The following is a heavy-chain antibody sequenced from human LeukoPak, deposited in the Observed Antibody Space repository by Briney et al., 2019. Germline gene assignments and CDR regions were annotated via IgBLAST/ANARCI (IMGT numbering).Heavy chain of an antibody. CDR2: IIPILGIA. CDR1: GYTFTSYD. D-gene: IGHD3-16*02. Sequence: SVKVSCKASGYTFTSYDINWVRQATGQGLEWMGRIIPILGIANYAQKFQGRVTITADKSTSTAYMELSSLRSEDTAVYYCARVYDYVWGSYRLTPYYYYYYMDVWGKGTTVTVSS. CDR3: ARVYDYVWGSYRLTPYYYYYYMDV. J-gene: IGHJ6*03. V-gene: IGHV1-69*04.